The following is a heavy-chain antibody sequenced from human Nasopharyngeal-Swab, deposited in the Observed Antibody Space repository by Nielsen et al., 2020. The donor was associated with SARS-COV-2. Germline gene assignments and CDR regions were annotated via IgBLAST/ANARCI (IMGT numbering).Heavy chain of an antibody. Sequence: GSLRLSCAVYGGSFSGYYWGWIRQPPGKGLEWIGEITYSGSTNYNPSLKSRVTISVDTSKNQFSLKLSSVTAADTAVYYCARHLSWWLVTSYYFDYWGQGTLVTVSS. CDR2: ITYSGST. V-gene: IGHV4-34*01. CDR1: GGSFSGYY. D-gene: IGHD6-19*01. J-gene: IGHJ4*02. CDR3: ARHLSWWLVTSYYFDY.